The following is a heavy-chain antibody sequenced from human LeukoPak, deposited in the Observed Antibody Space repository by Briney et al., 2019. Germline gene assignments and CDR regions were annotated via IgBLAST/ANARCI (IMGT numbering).Heavy chain of an antibody. CDR3: ARVDGGYCSGGGCYANRFDP. CDR2: MYYSGRP. Sequence: SETLSLTCTVSGGSITTYYWSWIRQLPGKGLEWIAYMYYSGRPNYNPSLKSRVTMSVDTSNNQFSLKLSSVTAADTAVYYCARVDGGYCSGGGCYANRFDPWGQGTLVTVSS. D-gene: IGHD2-15*01. V-gene: IGHV4-59*01. CDR1: GGSITTYY. J-gene: IGHJ5*02.